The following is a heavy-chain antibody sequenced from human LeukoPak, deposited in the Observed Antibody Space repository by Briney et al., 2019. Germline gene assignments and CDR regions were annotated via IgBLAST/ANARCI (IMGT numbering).Heavy chain of an antibody. V-gene: IGHV4-34*01. D-gene: IGHD5-12*01. J-gene: IGHJ4*02. CDR1: GGSFSGYY. Sequence: RSSETLSLTCAVYGGSFSGYYWSWIRQTPGKGLEWIGEINHSGSTNYNPSLKSRVTISADTSKNQFSLKLSSVTAADTAVYYCARGTGGYSGYETFDYWGQGTLVTVSS. CDR2: INHSGST. CDR3: ARGTGGYSGYETFDY.